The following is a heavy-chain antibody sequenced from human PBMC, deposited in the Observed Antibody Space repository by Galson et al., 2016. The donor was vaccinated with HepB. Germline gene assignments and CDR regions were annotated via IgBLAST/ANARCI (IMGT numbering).Heavy chain of an antibody. CDR1: GYNFTADYY. CDR3: ARSARLLWFGELSDHFYGMDV. V-gene: IGHV1-2*02. D-gene: IGHD3-10*01. J-gene: IGHJ6*02. Sequence: SVKVSCKASGYNFTADYYIHWVRHAPGQGLEWMGWINVNTGGTNYEQKFQGGVRMTRDTSISTAYMELNRLRSGDTAVYYCARSARLLWFGELSDHFYGMDVWGQGTTVTVSS. CDR2: INVNTGGT.